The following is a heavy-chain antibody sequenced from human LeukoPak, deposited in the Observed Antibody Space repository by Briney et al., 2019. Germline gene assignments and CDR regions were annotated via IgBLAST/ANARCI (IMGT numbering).Heavy chain of an antibody. CDR3: ARASHLYGAWFDP. D-gene: IGHD4-17*01. Sequence: SETLCLTCAVYGGSFSGYYWGWIRQPPGKGLEWIGEINHSGSTNYNPSLKSRVTISVDTSKNQFSLKLSSVTAADTAVYYCARASHLYGAWFDPWGQGTLVTVSS. J-gene: IGHJ5*02. CDR1: GGSFSGYY. CDR2: INHSGST. V-gene: IGHV4-34*01.